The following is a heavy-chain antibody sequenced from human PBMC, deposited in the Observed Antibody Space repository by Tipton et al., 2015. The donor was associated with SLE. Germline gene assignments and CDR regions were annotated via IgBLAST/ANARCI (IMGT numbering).Heavy chain of an antibody. CDR3: ARSGFLEWLLPIGFDY. Sequence: TLSLTCAVYGGSFSGYFWNWIRQPPGKGLEWIGEINQSGSTNYNPSLKSRAIISVDTSKNQFSLKLSSVTAADTAIYYCARSGFLEWLLPIGFDYWGQGTLVTVSS. CDR1: GGSFSGYF. J-gene: IGHJ4*02. CDR2: INQSGST. D-gene: IGHD3-3*01. V-gene: IGHV4-34*01.